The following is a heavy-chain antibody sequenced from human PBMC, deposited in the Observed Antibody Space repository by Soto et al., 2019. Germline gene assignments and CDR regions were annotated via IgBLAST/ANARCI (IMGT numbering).Heavy chain of an antibody. J-gene: IGHJ4*02. CDR1: GFAVSSKY. D-gene: IGHD6-19*01. Sequence: EVQLVESGGGLIQPGGSLRLSCAASGFAVSSKYMTWVRQAPGKGLEWVSVIYGGGTTYYADSVKGRFTISRDTSMNTLYLPMNSLRAEDTAVYYCVQTTGWPGFDFWCQGTLVTVSS. CDR2: IYGGGTT. V-gene: IGHV3-53*01. CDR3: VQTTGWPGFDF.